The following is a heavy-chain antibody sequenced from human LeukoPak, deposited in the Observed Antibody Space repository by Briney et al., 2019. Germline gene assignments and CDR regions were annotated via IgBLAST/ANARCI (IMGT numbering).Heavy chain of an antibody. CDR3: TTSETYYYDSSGTNEY. Sequence: GGSLSLSCAASGFTFSNAWMSWDRQAPGKGREWVGRIKSKTEGRTTDYAAPVKGRFTNSRDDSKNTLYLQMNSLKTEDTAVYYCTTSETYYYDSSGTNEYWGQGTLVTVSS. D-gene: IGHD3-22*01. CDR2: IKSKTEGRTT. V-gene: IGHV3-15*01. CDR1: GFTFSNAW. J-gene: IGHJ4*02.